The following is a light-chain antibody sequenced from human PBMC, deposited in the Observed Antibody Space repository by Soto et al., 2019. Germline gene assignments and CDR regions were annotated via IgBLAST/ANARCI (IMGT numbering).Light chain of an antibody. CDR1: RSDIGGYNY. CDR3: SSYAVNNKVV. Sequence: QSALTQPPSASGSLGQSVTISCTGTRSDIGGYNYVSWYLQYPGKAPKLMIYDVYKRPSGVPDRFSGSKSGNTASLTVSGLQAEDEADYYCSSYAVNNKVVFGGWTKLTVL. CDR2: DVY. J-gene: IGLJ2*01. V-gene: IGLV2-8*01.